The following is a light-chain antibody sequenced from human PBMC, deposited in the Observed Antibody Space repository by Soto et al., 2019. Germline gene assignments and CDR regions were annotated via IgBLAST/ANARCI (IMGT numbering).Light chain of an antibody. CDR1: QSVSSY. CDR2: DAS. V-gene: IGKV3-11*01. J-gene: IGKJ1*01. Sequence: EIVWTQSPATLSLSPGERATLSCRASQSVSSYLAWYQQKPGQAPRLLIYDASNRATGIPARFSGSGSGTDCTLTISSLEPEDFAVYYCQQRINWPQTFGQGTKVEIK. CDR3: QQRINWPQT.